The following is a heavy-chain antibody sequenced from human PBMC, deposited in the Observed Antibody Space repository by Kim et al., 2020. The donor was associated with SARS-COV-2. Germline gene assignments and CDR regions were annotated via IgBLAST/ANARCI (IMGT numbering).Heavy chain of an antibody. J-gene: IGHJ5*02. CDR3: ARRTAMVDYWFDP. Sequence: SETLSLTCTVSGGSISSSSYYWGWIRQPPGKGLEWIGSIYYSGSTYYNPSLKSRVTISVDTSKNQFSLKLSSVTAADTAVYYCARRTAMVDYWFDPWGQGTLVTVSS. CDR1: GGSISSSSYY. CDR2: IYYSGST. D-gene: IGHD5-18*01. V-gene: IGHV4-39*01.